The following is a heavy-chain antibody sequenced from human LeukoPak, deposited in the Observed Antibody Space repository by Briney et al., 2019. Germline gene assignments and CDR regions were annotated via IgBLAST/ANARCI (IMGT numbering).Heavy chain of an antibody. D-gene: IGHD3-22*01. CDR1: GFTFSNYG. V-gene: IGHV3-33*01. J-gene: IGHJ4*02. CDR2: ISYDGNSK. CDR3: ARAPARGYYDSSGYWALDY. Sequence: GGSLRLSCAASGFTFSNYGMHWVRQAPGKGLEWVSVISYDGNSKYYADSVKGRFTISGDNSENTLYLQMNSLRAEDTDVYYCARAPARGYYDSSGYWALDYWGQGTLVTVSS.